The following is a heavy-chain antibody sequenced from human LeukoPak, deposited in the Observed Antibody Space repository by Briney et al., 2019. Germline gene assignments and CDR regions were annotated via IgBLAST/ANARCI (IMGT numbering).Heavy chain of an antibody. Sequence: GGSLRLSCAVSGFTFSSYWMICVRQSPGKGLEWVANIKQEGSEKYYVDSVKGRFTISRDNAKKSLYLQMNSLRAEDTAVYYCARCFSSGWFDYWGQGTLVTVSS. D-gene: IGHD6-19*01. CDR1: GFTFSSYW. V-gene: IGHV3-7*01. J-gene: IGHJ4*01. CDR3: ARCFSSGWFDY. CDR2: IKQEGSEK.